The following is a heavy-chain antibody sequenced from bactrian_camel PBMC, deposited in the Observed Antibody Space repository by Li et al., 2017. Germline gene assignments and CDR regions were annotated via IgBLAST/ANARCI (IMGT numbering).Heavy chain of an antibody. CDR1: GYTSKSAF. Sequence: HVQLVESGGGSVQAGGSLRLSCVASGYTSKSAFMGWFRQAPGKDREAVAAIGTDDGRTYYADSAKGRFTVSQDNVKNTLYLQMNSLKTEDTAVYYCATKPGLVGASWYATDVGYWGQGTQVTVS. D-gene: IGHD1*01. CDR3: ATKPGLVGASWYATDVGY. CDR2: IGTDDGRT. V-gene: IGHV3S54*01. J-gene: IGHJ6*01.